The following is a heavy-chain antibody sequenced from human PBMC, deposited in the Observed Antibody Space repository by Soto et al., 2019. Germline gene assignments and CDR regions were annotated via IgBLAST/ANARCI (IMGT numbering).Heavy chain of an antibody. CDR1: GGSISSYY. CDR3: ARDAYDFWSGYYQGYDY. V-gene: IGHV4-59*01. Sequence: SSETLSLTCTVSGGSISSYYWSWIRQPPGKGLEWIGYIYYSGSTNYNPSLKSRVTISVDTSKNQFSLKLSSVTAADTAVYYCARDAYDFWSGYYQGYDYWGQGTLVTVSS. J-gene: IGHJ4*02. CDR2: IYYSGST. D-gene: IGHD3-3*01.